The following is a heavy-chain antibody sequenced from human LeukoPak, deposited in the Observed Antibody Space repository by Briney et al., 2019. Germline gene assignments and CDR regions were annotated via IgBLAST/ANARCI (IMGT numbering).Heavy chain of an antibody. CDR2: IYHSGST. J-gene: IGHJ4*02. V-gene: IGHV4-30-2*01. CDR1: GGSISRGGYS. Sequence: SETLSLTCAVSGGSISRGGYSWSWIRQPPGKGLEWIGYIYHSGSTYYNPSLKSRVTISVDRSKNQFSLKLSSVTAADTAVYYCARDPPPGSGSYSIWGQGTLVTVSS. CDR3: ARDPPPGSGSYSI. D-gene: IGHD3-10*01.